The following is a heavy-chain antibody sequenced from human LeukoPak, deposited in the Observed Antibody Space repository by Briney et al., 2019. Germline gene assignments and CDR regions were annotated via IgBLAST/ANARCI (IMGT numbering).Heavy chain of an antibody. CDR3: AKRSPYYDSSGADDY. CDR1: GFTFSSYA. CDR2: ISGSGGST. J-gene: IGHJ4*02. V-gene: IGHV3-23*01. Sequence: GGSLRLSCAASGFTFSSYAMSWVRQAPGKGLEWVSAISGSGGSTYYADSVKGRFTISRDNSKNTLCLQMNSLRAEDTAVYYCAKRSPYYDSSGADDYWGQGTLVTVSS. D-gene: IGHD3-22*01.